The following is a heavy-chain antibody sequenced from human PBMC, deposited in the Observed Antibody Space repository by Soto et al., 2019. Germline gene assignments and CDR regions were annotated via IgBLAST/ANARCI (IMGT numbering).Heavy chain of an antibody. CDR2: ISAYNGNT. CDR3: ARDQVIAAVFHYYYYGMDA. Sequence: ASVKVSCKASGYTFTSYGISWVRQAPGQGLEWMGWISAYNGNTNYAQKLQGRVTMTTDTSTSTAYMELRSLRSDDTAVYYCARDQVIAAVFHYYYYGMDAWGQGTTVTVSS. D-gene: IGHD6-13*01. V-gene: IGHV1-18*01. CDR1: GYTFTSYG. J-gene: IGHJ6*02.